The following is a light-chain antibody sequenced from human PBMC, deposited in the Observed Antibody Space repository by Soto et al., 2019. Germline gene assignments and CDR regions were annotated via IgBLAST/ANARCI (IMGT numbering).Light chain of an antibody. CDR3: QQYNNWPLT. Sequence: EIVLTQSPATLSVSPGERATLSCRASQSVSSNLAWYQQKPGQAPRLLIYGASTRATGIPARFSGSGSGTEFTLTIGSLQSEDFAVYYCQQYNNWPLTFGPGTKVDNK. CDR2: GAS. V-gene: IGKV3-15*01. CDR1: QSVSSN. J-gene: IGKJ3*01.